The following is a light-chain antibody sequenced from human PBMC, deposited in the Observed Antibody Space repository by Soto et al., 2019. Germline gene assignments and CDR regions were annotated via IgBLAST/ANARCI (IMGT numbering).Light chain of an antibody. V-gene: IGKV1-9*01. CDR1: QGISSY. CDR3: QQLNSYPRIT. CDR2: AAS. J-gene: IGKJ5*01. Sequence: DIQLTQSPSFLSASVGDRVTITCRASQGISSYLAWYQQKPEKAPKLLLYAASTLQSAVPSRFSGSGSVTEFTLTISSLQPEDFATYYCQQLNSYPRITFGQGTRLEIK.